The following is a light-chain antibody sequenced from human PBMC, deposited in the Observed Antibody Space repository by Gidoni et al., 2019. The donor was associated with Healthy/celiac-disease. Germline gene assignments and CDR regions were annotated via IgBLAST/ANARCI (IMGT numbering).Light chain of an antibody. V-gene: IGKV3-20*01. J-gene: IGKJ4*01. CDR3: QQYDSSPPLT. Sequence: DSALTQSPGTLSSSPGERATLTIMASHSVSSSYLACYQQKPGQAPRLLIKGSSSMATGIPARFSGSGSGTDFTLTISRLEPEDFAVYYCQQYDSSPPLTFXGXTKVEIK. CDR2: GSS. CDR1: HSVSSSY.